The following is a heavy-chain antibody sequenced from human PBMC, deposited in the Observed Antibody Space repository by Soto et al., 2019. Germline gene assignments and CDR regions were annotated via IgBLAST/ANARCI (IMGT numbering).Heavy chain of an antibody. J-gene: IGHJ4*02. CDR1: GGSVNSGSYY. Sequence: QVQLQESGPGLVKSSETLSLTCTVSGGSVNSGSYYWTWIRQPPGKGLDWIGYIFYSGATNYNPSLKSRVTISVDTSKDQFSLKLNSVTAADTAVYYCARWSYDSSGRRFDYWGPGTLVTVSS. D-gene: IGHD3-22*01. V-gene: IGHV4-61*01. CDR2: IFYSGAT. CDR3: ARWSYDSSGRRFDY.